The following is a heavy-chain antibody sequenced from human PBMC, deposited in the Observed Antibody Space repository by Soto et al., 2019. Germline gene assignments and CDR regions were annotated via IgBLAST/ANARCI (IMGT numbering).Heavy chain of an antibody. J-gene: IGHJ4*02. Sequence: PSETLSLTCSVSGGSISYNSYDWGWIRQPPGKGLEWIGGIFYTGTTYYSPSLKDRVTMSMDTSKNSFSVNLTSVTAADTAVYSCARLVVVAPVANVWGQGTLVTVS. V-gene: IGHV4-39*02. CDR1: GGSISYNSYD. D-gene: IGHD2-2*01. CDR2: IFYTGTT. CDR3: ARLVVVAPVANV.